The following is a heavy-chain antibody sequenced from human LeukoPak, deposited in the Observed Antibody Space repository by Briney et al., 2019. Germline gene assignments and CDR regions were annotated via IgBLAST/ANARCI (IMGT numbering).Heavy chain of an antibody. CDR2: ISTSRSAI. D-gene: IGHD2-15*01. CDR1: GFTFSTHS. V-gene: IGHV3-48*01. J-gene: IGHJ4*02. CDR3: ARYCSDSTCRDIDY. Sequence: LPGGSLRLSCAASGFTFSTHSMNWVRQAPGKGLEWVSYISTSRSAIFYADSVKGRFTISRDDAENSLYLQMNSLRADDTAVYYCARYCSDSTCRDIDYWGQGTLVTVSS.